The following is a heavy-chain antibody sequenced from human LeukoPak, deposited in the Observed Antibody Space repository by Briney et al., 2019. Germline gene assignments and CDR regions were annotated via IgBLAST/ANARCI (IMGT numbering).Heavy chain of an antibody. CDR1: GYTFTSYY. CDR3: ARESGGDYVWGSYRISYYDY. Sequence: ASVKVFCKASGYTFTSYYMHWVRQAPGQGLEWMGIINPSGGSTSYAQKFQGRVTMTRDTSTSTVYMELSSLRSEDTAVYYCARESGGDYVWGSYRISYYDYWGQGTLVTVSS. D-gene: IGHD3-16*02. J-gene: IGHJ4*02. V-gene: IGHV1-46*01. CDR2: INPSGGST.